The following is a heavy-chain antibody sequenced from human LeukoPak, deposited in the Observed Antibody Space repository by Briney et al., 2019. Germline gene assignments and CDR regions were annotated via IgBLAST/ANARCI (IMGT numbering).Heavy chain of an antibody. D-gene: IGHD1-26*01. CDR1: GYTFTSYG. Sequence: ASVKVSCKASGYTFTSYGISWVRQAPGQGLEWMGWISAYNGNTNYAQKPQGRVTMTTDTSTSTAYMELRSLRSDDTAVYYCARSGLSSSTSGFDPWGQGTLVTVSS. V-gene: IGHV1-18*01. J-gene: IGHJ5*02. CDR3: ARSGLSSSTSGFDP. CDR2: ISAYNGNT.